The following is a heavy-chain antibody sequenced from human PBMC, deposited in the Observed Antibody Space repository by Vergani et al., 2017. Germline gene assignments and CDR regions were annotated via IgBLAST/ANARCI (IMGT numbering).Heavy chain of an antibody. CDR3: AREGPDNDILTGYTY. Sequence: EVQLVESGGGLVQPGGSLRLSCAGSGFTSYSYWMSWVRQAPGKGLEWVANIKQDGSEKYYVDSVKGRFTISRDNSKNSLYLQMNSLRVEDTAVYYCAREGPDNDILTGYTYWGQGTVVTVSS. CDR2: IKQDGSEK. V-gene: IGHV3-7*01. CDR1: GFTSYSYW. D-gene: IGHD3-9*01. J-gene: IGHJ4*02.